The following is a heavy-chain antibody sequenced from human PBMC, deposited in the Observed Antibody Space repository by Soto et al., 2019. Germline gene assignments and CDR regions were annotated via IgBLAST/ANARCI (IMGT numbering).Heavy chain of an antibody. CDR3: ARGGTFAYDTSGYSVY. Sequence: ASVKVSCKTSGYTFSAYYMHWVRQAPGQGLEWMGWINPKSGGTLYAQKFQGSVTMTRDTSISTAYMELSRLRSDDTAVYYCARGGTFAYDTSGYSVYWGQGTLVTVSS. J-gene: IGHJ4*02. CDR1: GYTFSAYY. V-gene: IGHV1-2*02. CDR2: INPKSGGT. D-gene: IGHD3-22*01.